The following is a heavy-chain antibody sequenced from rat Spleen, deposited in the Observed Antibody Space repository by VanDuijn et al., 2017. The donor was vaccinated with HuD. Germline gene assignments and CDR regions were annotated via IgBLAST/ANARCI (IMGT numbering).Heavy chain of an antibody. V-gene: IGHV3-1*01. CDR3: TRGLSMSSTNYYYALFAY. CDR2: IAYSGRT. D-gene: IGHD1-6*01. J-gene: IGHJ3*01. CDR1: GYSITSNY. Sequence: EVQLQESGPGLVKPSQSLSLTCSVTGYSITSNYWGWIRKFPGNKMEWMGYIAYSGRTSYNRSLKSRISITRDTSKHQFFLQLNSVTTEDTATYYCTRGLSMSSTNYYYALFAYWGQGTLVTVSS.